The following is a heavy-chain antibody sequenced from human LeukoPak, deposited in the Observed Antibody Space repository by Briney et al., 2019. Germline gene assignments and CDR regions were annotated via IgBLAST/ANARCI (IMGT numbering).Heavy chain of an antibody. CDR1: GYTFTSYY. Sequence: ASVKVSCKASGYTFTSYYMHWVRQAPGQGLEWMGWINPNSGGTNYAQKFQGRVTMTRDTSISTAYMELSRLRSDDTAVYYCARDSAGSGSYLSYYFDYWGQGTLVTVSS. CDR3: ARDSAGSGSYLSYYFDY. V-gene: IGHV1-2*02. D-gene: IGHD1-26*01. J-gene: IGHJ4*02. CDR2: INPNSGGT.